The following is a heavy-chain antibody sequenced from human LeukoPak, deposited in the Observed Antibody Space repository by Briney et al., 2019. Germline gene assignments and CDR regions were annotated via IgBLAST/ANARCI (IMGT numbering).Heavy chain of an antibody. Sequence: ASVKVSCKASGYTFTSYGISWVRQAPGQGLEWMGWISTYNGNTNYAQKFQGRVTMTRDTSISTAYMELRRVTSDDTAVYYGAREPINVIRGYYYYYMDVWGKGTTVTISS. CDR3: AREPINVIRGYYYYYMDV. J-gene: IGHJ6*03. CDR2: ISTYNGNT. D-gene: IGHD3-10*01. V-gene: IGHV1-18*01. CDR1: GYTFTSYG.